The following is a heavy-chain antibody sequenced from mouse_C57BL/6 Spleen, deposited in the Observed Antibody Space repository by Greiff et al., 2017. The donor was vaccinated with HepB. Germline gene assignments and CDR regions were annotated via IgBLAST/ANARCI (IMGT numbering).Heavy chain of an antibody. CDR1: GFTFSSYA. CDR3: ARDIYYYGSSSYFDV. D-gene: IGHD1-1*01. Sequence: EVKLMESGGGLVKPGGSLKLSCAASGFTFSSYAMSWVRQTPEKRLEWVATISDGGSYTYYPDNVKGRFTISRDNAKNNLYLQMSHLKSEDTAMYYCARDIYYYGSSSYFDVWGTGTTVTVSS. J-gene: IGHJ1*03. V-gene: IGHV5-4*01. CDR2: ISDGGSYT.